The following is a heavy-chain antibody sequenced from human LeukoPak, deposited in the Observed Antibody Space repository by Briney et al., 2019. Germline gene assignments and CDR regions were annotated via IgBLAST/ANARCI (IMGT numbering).Heavy chain of an antibody. J-gene: IGHJ4*02. D-gene: IGHD2-15*01. CDR2: IYYSGST. CDR1: GGSISSYY. CDR3: ARVVVAANQYPDY. V-gene: IGHV4-59*01. Sequence: SETLSLTCTVSGGSISSYYWNWIRQPPGKGLEWIGYIYYSGSTNYNPSLKSRVTISVDTSKNQFSLKLSSVTAADTAVYYCARVVVAANQYPDYWGQGTLVTVSS.